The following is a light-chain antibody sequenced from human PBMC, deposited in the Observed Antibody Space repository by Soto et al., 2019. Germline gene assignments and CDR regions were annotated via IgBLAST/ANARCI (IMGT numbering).Light chain of an antibody. CDR3: QSYDSSLSGWV. Sequence: QSVLTQPPSVSGAPGQRVNISCTGSSSNIGAGYDVHWYQQLPGTAPKLLIYGNNNRPSGVPDRFSGSKSGTSASLAITGLQAEDEADYYCQSYDSSLSGWVFGGGTQLTVL. CDR1: SSNIGAGYD. J-gene: IGLJ3*02. V-gene: IGLV1-40*01. CDR2: GNN.